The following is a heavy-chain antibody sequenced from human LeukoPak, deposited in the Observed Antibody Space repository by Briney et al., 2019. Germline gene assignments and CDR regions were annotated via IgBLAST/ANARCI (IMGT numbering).Heavy chain of an antibody. CDR1: GFSFDDYA. Sequence: TGGSLRLSCAASGFSFDDYAMHWVRQAPGKGLEWVSGINWSSGSIGYADSVKGRFTISRDNAKNSLYLQMSSLRAEDTALYYCVKDSAAVTEMGYFDYWGQGTLVIVSS. CDR2: INWSSGSI. J-gene: IGHJ4*02. CDR3: VKDSAAVTEMGYFDY. D-gene: IGHD5-18*01. V-gene: IGHV3-9*01.